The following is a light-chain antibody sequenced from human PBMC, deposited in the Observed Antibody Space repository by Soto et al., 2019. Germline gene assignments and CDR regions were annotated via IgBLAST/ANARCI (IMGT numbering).Light chain of an antibody. Sequence: EIELTQSPATLSLSPGERATLSCRASQTVRNNYLAWYQQKPGQAPRLLIHDASSRATGIPDRFSGGGSGTDFTLTISRLEPEDFAVYYCQQFSSYPLTFGGGTKVDIK. CDR1: QTVRNNY. J-gene: IGKJ4*01. CDR2: DAS. V-gene: IGKV3-20*01. CDR3: QQFSSYPLT.